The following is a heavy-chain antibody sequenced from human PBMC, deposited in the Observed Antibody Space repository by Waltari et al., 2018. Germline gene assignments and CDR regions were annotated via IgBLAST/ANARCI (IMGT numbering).Heavy chain of an antibody. D-gene: IGHD5-18*01. CDR1: GFTFSAHY. CDR2: SRNSLNSYTT. V-gene: IGHV3-72*01. CDR3: ARWIRLSGYDY. J-gene: IGHJ4*02. Sequence: EVQLVESGGGLVQPGGSLRLSCVASGFTFSAHYMDWVRQAPGKGVECVGRSRNSLNSYTTEYDPSVKDRFIISRDYSKNALYLEMNSLKTEDTAVYFCARWIRLSGYDYWGQGTLVTVSS.